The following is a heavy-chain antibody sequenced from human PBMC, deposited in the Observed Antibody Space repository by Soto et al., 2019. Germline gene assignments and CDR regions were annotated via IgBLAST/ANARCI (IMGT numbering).Heavy chain of an antibody. CDR1: GSTFSSYT. CDR2: IIPVLGVT. D-gene: IGHD2-21*02. V-gene: IGHV1-69*02. J-gene: IGHJ6*02. CDR3: ARRRYCGDVCYSKYYYGMDV. Sequence: QVHLVQSGAEVKKPGSSVKVSCQASGSTFSSYTVSWVRQAPGQGLEWMGRIIPVLGVTNYAPKFKGRVTITADKSKTSAYMELSSLISGDTAVYYCARRRYCGDVCYSKYYYGMDVWGQGTTVTVSS.